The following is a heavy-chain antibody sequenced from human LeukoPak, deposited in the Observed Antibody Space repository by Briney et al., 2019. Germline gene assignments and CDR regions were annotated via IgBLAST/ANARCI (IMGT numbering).Heavy chain of an antibody. CDR2: IYHSGST. V-gene: IGHV4-38-2*02. J-gene: IGHJ4*02. CDR1: SDSISSGYY. Sequence: SETLSLTCTVSSDSISSGYYWGWIRQPPGKGLEWIGSIYHSGSTYYNPSLKSRVTISVDTSKNQFSLKLSSVTAADTAVYYCARDVISGYFDYWGQGTLVTVSS. CDR3: ARDVISGYFDY. D-gene: IGHD3-16*02.